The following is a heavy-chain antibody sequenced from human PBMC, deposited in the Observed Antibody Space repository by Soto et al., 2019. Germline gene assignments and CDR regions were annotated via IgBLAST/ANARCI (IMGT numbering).Heavy chain of an antibody. V-gene: IGHV1-3*04. CDR3: ARDGGDCGYRLIYYYYIGLDV. J-gene: IGHJ6*02. CDR1: GYAFSRYA. D-gene: IGHD2-21*02. CDR2: INIGSGNT. Sequence: GASVKVSCEASGYAFSRYAMHCVRQAPGQGLEWMGWINIGSGNTEYSQNFQDRITITRDTSASTVYMELSSLRSEDTAVYYCARDGGDCGYRLIYYYYIGLDVWGQGTTVTVSS.